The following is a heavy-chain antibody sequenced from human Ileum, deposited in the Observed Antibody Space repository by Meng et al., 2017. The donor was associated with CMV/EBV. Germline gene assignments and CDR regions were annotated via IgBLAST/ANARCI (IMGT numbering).Heavy chain of an antibody. V-gene: IGHV3-23*03. CDR3: AKNPGAGKGWFDS. Sequence: GGSLRLSCAASGFTFSNYAMTWVRQAPGKGLEWVSSIYSADDSTYYANSVRGRFTISRDTSRNTLYLEMNSLRAEDTAVYYCAKNPGAGKGWFDSWGQGTLVTVSS. D-gene: IGHD6-19*01. J-gene: IGHJ5*01. CDR1: GFTFSNYA. CDR2: IYSADDST.